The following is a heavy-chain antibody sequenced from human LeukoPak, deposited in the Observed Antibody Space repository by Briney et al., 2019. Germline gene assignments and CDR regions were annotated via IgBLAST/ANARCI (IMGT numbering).Heavy chain of an antibody. CDR3: ARRWNYGRNYYIDV. CDR1: GGSFSNYY. Sequence: SETLSLTCAVYGGSFSNYYWSWIRQPPGKGLEWMGEINDSGTINYNPSLMSRVTISVDKSKNQFSLKLSSVTAADTAVYYCARRWNYGRNYYIDVWGKGATVSVSS. J-gene: IGHJ6*03. CDR2: INDSGTI. V-gene: IGHV4-34*01. D-gene: IGHD1-7*01.